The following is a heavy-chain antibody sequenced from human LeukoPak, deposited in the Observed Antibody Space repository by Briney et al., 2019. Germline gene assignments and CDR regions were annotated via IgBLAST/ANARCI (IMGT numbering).Heavy chain of an antibody. D-gene: IGHD2-15*01. CDR1: GGSITSGDYL. Sequence: SQTLSLTCTVSGGSITSGDYLWNWIRQPPGKGLEWIGYIHYNGNTYYNPSLKSRVTVSVDTSKNQFSLNLNSVTAADTTVYYCARDSIEWGQGTLVTVSS. J-gene: IGHJ4*02. CDR2: IHYNGNT. V-gene: IGHV4-30-4*01. CDR3: ARDSIE.